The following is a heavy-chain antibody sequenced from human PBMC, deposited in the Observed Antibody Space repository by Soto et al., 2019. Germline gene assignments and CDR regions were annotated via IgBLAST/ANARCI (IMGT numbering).Heavy chain of an antibody. D-gene: IGHD6-19*01. CDR2: IIPIFGTA. CDR1: GGTFSSYA. Sequence: SVKVSCKASGGTFSSYAISWVRQAPGQGLEWMGGIIPIFGTANYAQKFQGRVTITADESTSTAYMELSSLRSEDTAAYYCARAPGWTDAFDIWGQGTMVTVSS. J-gene: IGHJ3*02. V-gene: IGHV1-69*13. CDR3: ARAPGWTDAFDI.